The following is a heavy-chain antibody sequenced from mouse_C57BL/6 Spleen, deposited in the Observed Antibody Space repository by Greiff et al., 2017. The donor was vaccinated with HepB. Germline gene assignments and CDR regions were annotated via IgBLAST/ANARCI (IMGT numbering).Heavy chain of an antibody. V-gene: IGHV1-82*01. CDR1: GYAFSSSW. D-gene: IGHD3-2*02. CDR2: IYPGDGDT. CDR3: AREEGSSGFAY. Sequence: QVHVKQSGPELVKPGASVKISCKASGYAFSSSWMNWVKQRPGKGLEWIGRIYPGDGDTNYNGKFKGKATLTADKSSSTAYMQLSSLTSEDSAVYFCAREEGSSGFAYWGKGTLVTVSA. J-gene: IGHJ3*01.